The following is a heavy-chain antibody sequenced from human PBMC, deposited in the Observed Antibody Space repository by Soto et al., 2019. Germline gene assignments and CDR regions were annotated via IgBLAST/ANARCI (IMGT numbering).Heavy chain of an antibody. J-gene: IGHJ4*02. CDR3: ARTTRSGYSGAWSPFDY. D-gene: IGHD6-19*01. V-gene: IGHV1-8*01. Sequence: QVQLVQSGAEVAKPGASVKVSCKTSGYPFTSYDINWVRQATGQGLEWMGWMNPNSGHTGFAEKFLGRVTLTRNTPITPAYMELSRLRSEDTAAYYCARTTRSGYSGAWSPFDYWGQGTLVTVSS. CDR1: GYPFTSYD. CDR2: MNPNSGHT.